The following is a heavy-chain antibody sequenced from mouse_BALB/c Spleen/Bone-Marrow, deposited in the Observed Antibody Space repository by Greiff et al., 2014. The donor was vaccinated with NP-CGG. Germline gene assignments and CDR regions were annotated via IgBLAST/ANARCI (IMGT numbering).Heavy chain of an antibody. D-gene: IGHD3-1*01. CDR3: ARGGASGLYYYAMDY. J-gene: IGHJ4*01. Sequence: QVQLKDSGAELVRPGVSVKTSCKGSGYTFTDFAIHWVKQSHTKSLEWIGVISPYYVDGGYNQKFKGKATMTIDRSSSTAYMELARPTSEDSAIYYCARGGASGLYYYAMDYWGQGTSVTVSS. V-gene: IGHV1S137*01. CDR2: ISPYYVDG. CDR1: GYTFTDFA.